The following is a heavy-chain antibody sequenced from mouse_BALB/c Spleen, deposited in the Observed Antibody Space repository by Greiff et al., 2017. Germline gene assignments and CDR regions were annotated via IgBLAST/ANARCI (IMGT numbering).Heavy chain of an antibody. Sequence: EVKLEESGGGLVQPGGSLRLSCATSGFTFTDYYMSWVRQPPGEALEWLGFIRNKANGHTTEYSSSVKARFTISRDNSQSILYLQMNTLRAEDSATYCSARDGGYYYFDYWGQGTTLTVSS. V-gene: IGHV7-3*02. CDR2: IRNKANGHTT. D-gene: IGHD2-3*01. J-gene: IGHJ2*01. CDR3: ARDGGYYYFDY. CDR1: GFTFTDYY.